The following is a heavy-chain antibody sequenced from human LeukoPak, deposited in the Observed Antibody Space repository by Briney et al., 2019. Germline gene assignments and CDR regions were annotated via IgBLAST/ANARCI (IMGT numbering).Heavy chain of an antibody. D-gene: IGHD3-22*01. V-gene: IGHV1-46*01. J-gene: IGHJ2*01. CDR2: INPSGGST. CDR3: AREGYYDSRATEGWYFDF. Sequence: GASVKVSCKASGYTFTSYYMHWVRQAPGQGLEWMGIINPSGGSTSYAQKFQGRVTITRNTSISTAYLHLSSLRYDDTAVYYCAREGYYDSRATEGWYFDFWGRGTLVTVSS. CDR1: GYTFTSYY.